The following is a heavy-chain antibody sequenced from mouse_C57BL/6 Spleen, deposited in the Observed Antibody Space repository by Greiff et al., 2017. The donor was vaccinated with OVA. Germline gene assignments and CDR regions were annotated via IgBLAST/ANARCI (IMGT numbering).Heavy chain of an antibody. V-gene: IGHV3-6*01. CDR1: GYSITSGYY. Sequence: EVKLLESGPGLVKPSQSLSLTCSVTGYSITSGYYWNWIRQFPGNKLEWMGYISYDGSNNYNPSLKNRISITRDTSKNQFFLKLNSVTTEDTATYYCARGYYDYADDRAAWFAYWGQGTLVTVSA. D-gene: IGHD2-4*01. CDR3: ARGYYDYADDRAAWFAY. CDR2: ISYDGSN. J-gene: IGHJ3*01.